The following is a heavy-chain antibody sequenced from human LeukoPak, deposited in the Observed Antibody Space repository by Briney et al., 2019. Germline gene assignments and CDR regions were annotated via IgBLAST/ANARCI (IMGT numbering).Heavy chain of an antibody. CDR3: ARSSITMIRGAFDI. CDR1: GFTFDDYG. CDR2: INWNGGST. Sequence: GGSLRLSCAASGFTFDDYGMSWVRHAPGKGLEWVSGINWNGGSTGYADSVKGRFTISRDNAKNSLYLQMNSLRAEDTALYHCARSSITMIRGAFDIWGQGTMVTVSS. V-gene: IGHV3-20*01. D-gene: IGHD3-22*01. J-gene: IGHJ3*02.